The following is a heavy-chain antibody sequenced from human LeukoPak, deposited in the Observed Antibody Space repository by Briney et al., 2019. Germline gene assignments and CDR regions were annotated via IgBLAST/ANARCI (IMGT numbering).Heavy chain of an antibody. CDR1: GGSISSSNW. J-gene: IGHJ4*02. CDR3: ARRRILRYFDWLQFDY. V-gene: IGHV4-4*02. CDR2: IYYSGRI. Sequence: PSETLSLTCAVSGGSISSSNWWSWVRQPPGKGLEWIGSIYYSGRIYYNASLKSRVTISVDTSKNHFSLKLSSVTAADTAVYYCARRRILRYFDWLQFDYWGQGTLVTVSS. D-gene: IGHD3-9*01.